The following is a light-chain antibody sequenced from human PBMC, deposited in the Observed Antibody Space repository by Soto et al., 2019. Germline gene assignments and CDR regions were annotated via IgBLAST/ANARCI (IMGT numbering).Light chain of an antibody. V-gene: IGKV3-15*01. J-gene: IGKJ5*01. Sequence: EIVMTQSPATLSVSPGERATLSCRASQGIKDYVAWFQQKPGRAPRLLIYETSTRANGIPARFSGSGSGTDFTLSISSLQPGDVGIYSCQQYHTWPPITFGQGTRLEIK. CDR2: ETS. CDR3: QQYHTWPPIT. CDR1: QGIKDY.